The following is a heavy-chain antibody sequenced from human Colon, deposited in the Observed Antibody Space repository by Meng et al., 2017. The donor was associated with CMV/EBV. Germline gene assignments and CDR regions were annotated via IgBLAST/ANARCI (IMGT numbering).Heavy chain of an antibody. J-gene: IGHJ4*02. D-gene: IGHD3-10*01. CDR1: TFTTYY. CDR3: ARDNPQPRRGWSGSPAEY. Sequence: TFTTYYIPWVRRAPGQGLEWMGMINPSGGSTSYSHTFQARITMTRDTSTSTVYMTLGGLRSDDTAVYYCARDNPQPRRGWSGSPAEYWGGGSLVTVSS. V-gene: IGHV1-46*01. CDR2: INPSGGST.